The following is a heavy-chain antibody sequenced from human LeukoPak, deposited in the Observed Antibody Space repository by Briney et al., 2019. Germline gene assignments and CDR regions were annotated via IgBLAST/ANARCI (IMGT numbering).Heavy chain of an antibody. V-gene: IGHV4-59*01. CDR3: ARADCSGGSCLGGDAFDI. CDR1: GGSISSYY. CDR2: LYYSGST. Sequence: SETLSLTGTVSGGSISSYYWSWNRQPPGKGLEWFVYLYYSGSTNYNPSLESRVTISVDTSENQFSLKLSSVTAADAAVYYCARADCSGGSCLGGDAFDIWGQGTMVTVSS. J-gene: IGHJ3*02. D-gene: IGHD2-15*01.